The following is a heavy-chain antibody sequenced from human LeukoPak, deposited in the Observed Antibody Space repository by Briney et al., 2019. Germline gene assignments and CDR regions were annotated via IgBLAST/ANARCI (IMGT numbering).Heavy chain of an antibody. D-gene: IGHD5/OR15-5a*01. CDR3: AKDRSTSRYWYFDL. CDR2: ISETGGTT. Sequence: GGSLRLSCAPSGFTFADYTMNWVRQAPGKGLEWVSGISETGGTTYYADSVKGRFTISRDNSKNTLYVQMNSLRVEDTDVYYCAKDRSTSRYWYFDLWGRGTLVTVSS. V-gene: IGHV3-23*01. J-gene: IGHJ2*01. CDR1: GFTFADYT.